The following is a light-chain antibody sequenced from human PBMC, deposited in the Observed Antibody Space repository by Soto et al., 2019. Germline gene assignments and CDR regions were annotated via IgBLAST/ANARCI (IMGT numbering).Light chain of an antibody. V-gene: IGKV3-20*01. CDR1: QSVSSYY. CDR3: QQCGSSPWT. Sequence: EIVLTQSPGTLSLSPGERATLSCRSSQSVSSYYLAWYQQKPGQAPSLLIYAASSRATGIPDRFSGGGSGTDFTLTISRLEPEDFAVYYCQQCGSSPWTFGQGTKVEIK. J-gene: IGKJ1*01. CDR2: AAS.